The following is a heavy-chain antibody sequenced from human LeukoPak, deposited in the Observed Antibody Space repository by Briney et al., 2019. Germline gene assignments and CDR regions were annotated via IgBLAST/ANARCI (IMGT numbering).Heavy chain of an antibody. D-gene: IGHD3-22*01. CDR3: ARGLASYDSSGYHFDY. CDR1: GGSFSGYY. Sequence: NPSETLSLTCAVYGGSFSGYYWSWIRQPPGKGLEWIGEINHSGSTNYNPSLKSRVTISVDTSKNQFSLKLSSVTAADTAVYYCARGLASYDSSGYHFDYWGQGTLVTVSS. V-gene: IGHV4-34*01. CDR2: INHSGST. J-gene: IGHJ4*02.